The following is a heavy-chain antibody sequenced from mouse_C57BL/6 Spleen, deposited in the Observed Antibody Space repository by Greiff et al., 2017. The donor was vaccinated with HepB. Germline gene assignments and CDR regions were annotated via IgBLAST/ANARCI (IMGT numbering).Heavy chain of an antibody. CDR2: IDPETGGT. V-gene: IGHV1-15*01. D-gene: IGHD1-1*01. CDR1: GYTFTDYE. Sequence: VQLQQSGAELVRPGASVTLSCKASGYTFTDYEMHWVKQTPVHGLEWIGAIDPETGGTAYNQKFKGKAILTADKSSSTAYMELRSLTSEDSAVYYCTREWDYYGSSYGFAYWGQGTLVTVSA. CDR3: TREWDYYGSSYGFAY. J-gene: IGHJ3*01.